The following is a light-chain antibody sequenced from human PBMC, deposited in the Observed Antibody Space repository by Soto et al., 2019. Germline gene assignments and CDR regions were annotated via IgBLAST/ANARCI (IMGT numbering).Light chain of an antibody. CDR1: QGISNF. Sequence: DIQMTQSPSSLSASVGDRVTITCRASQGISNFLAWYQQKPGKVPKLLIYAASTLQSWVPSRFSGSGFGTDFSLTISSLQPVDVATYYCQRYDSAPLTFGGGTKVEIK. J-gene: IGKJ4*01. CDR2: AAS. V-gene: IGKV1-27*01. CDR3: QRYDSAPLT.